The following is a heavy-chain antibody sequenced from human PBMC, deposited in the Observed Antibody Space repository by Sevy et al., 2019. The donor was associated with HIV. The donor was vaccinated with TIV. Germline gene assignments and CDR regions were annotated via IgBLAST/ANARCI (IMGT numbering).Heavy chain of an antibody. CDR2: ITPVLGTT. Sequence: ASVKVSCKASGGTFSSYIVSWVRQAPGQGLEWMGGITPVLGTTNYAHKFQGRVTITADESTSTVYMEMSRLKSEDTAVYYCARWSISIDYWGPGTLVTVSS. J-gene: IGHJ4*02. V-gene: IGHV1-69*13. CDR3: ARWSISIDY. CDR1: GGTFSSYI.